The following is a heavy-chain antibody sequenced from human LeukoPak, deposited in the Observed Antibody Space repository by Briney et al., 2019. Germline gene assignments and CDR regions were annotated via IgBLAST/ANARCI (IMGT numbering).Heavy chain of an antibody. CDR2: INPSGGST. D-gene: IGHD6-13*01. V-gene: IGHV1-46*01. Sequence: GASVKVSCKASGYTFTSYYMHWVRQAPGQGLEWMGIINPSGGSTSYAQKFQGRVTMTRDMSTSIVYMELSSLRSEDTAVYYCARRPYSSSWYDEFDPWGQGTLVTVSS. CDR3: ARRPYSSSWYDEFDP. J-gene: IGHJ5*02. CDR1: GYTFTSYY.